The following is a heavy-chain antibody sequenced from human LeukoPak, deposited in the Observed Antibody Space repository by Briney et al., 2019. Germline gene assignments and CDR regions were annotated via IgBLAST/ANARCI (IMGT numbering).Heavy chain of an antibody. Sequence: PSETLSLTCAVYGGSFSGYYWSWIRQPPGKGLEWIGEINHSGSTNYNPSLESRVTISVDTSKNQFSLKLSSVTAADTAVYYCASRLLNNWNDSFRIFDYWGQGTLVTVSS. CDR1: GGSFSGYY. V-gene: IGHV4-34*01. CDR3: ASRLLNNWNDSFRIFDY. CDR2: INHSGST. J-gene: IGHJ4*02. D-gene: IGHD1-1*01.